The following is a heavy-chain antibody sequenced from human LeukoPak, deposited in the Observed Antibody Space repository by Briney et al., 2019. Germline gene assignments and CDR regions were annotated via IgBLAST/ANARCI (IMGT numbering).Heavy chain of an antibody. CDR1: GFTVSSNY. CDR2: IYSGGST. V-gene: IGHV3-53*01. Sequence: GGSLRLSCAASGFTVSSNYMSWVRQAPGKGLEWVSVIYSGGSTYYADSVKGRFTISRDNSKNTLYLQMNSLRAEDTAVYYCAKEPEMEPYYFDYWGQGTLVTVSS. J-gene: IGHJ4*02. D-gene: IGHD5-24*01. CDR3: AKEPEMEPYYFDY.